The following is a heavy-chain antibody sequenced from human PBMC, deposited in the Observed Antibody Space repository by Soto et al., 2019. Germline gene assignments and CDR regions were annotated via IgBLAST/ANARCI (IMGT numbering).Heavy chain of an antibody. J-gene: IGHJ6*02. D-gene: IGHD6-19*01. CDR3: ARGVSSGGALYGMDV. Sequence: SVKVSCKASGGTFSSYTISWVRQAPGQGLEWMGRIIPILGIANYAQKFQGRVTITADKSTSTAYMELSSLRSEDTAVYYCARGVSSGGALYGMDVWGQGTTVTVSS. CDR2: IIPILGIA. CDR1: GGTFSSYT. V-gene: IGHV1-69*02.